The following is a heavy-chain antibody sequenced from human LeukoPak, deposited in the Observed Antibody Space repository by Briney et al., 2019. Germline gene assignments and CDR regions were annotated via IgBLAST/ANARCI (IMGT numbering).Heavy chain of an antibody. J-gene: IGHJ6*03. CDR2: IKGDGSET. CDR1: GSGFTFSEFW. Sequence: GGSLRLSCVASGSGFTFSEFWMGWVRQAPGERLEWVANIKGDGSETYYVDSVKGRFTISRDNAKNSVYFEMNSLRADDTSLYRCAREAYCGGPSCFAVNYMDVWGKGTTVTVSS. D-gene: IGHD2-21*01. CDR3: AREAYCGGPSCFAVNYMDV. V-gene: IGHV3-7*01.